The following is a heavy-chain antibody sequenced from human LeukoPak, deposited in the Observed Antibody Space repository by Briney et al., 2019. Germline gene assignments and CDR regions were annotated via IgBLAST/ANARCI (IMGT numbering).Heavy chain of an antibody. V-gene: IGHV4-39*01. CDR3: ESYYYYYGMAV. Sequence: SETLSLTCTVSGGSISSSSYYWGWIRQPPGKGLEWIGSIYYSGSTYYNPSLKSRVTISVDTSKNQFSLRLSSVTAADTAVYYCESYYYYYGMAVWGQGTTVTVSS. CDR2: IYYSGST. J-gene: IGHJ6*02. CDR1: GGSISSSSYY.